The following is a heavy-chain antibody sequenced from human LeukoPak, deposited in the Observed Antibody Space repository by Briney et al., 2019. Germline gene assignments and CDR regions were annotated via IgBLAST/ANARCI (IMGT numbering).Heavy chain of an antibody. CDR3: ARGAGGNHSKDGF. CDR2: IIPTLGIA. D-gene: IGHD4-23*01. V-gene: IGHV1-69*04. CDR1: GGTVSSYA. J-gene: IGHJ4*02. Sequence: SVKVSCKASGGTVSSYAISWVRQAPGQGLEWMGRIIPTLGIANYAQKFQGRVTITADKSTSTAYMELSSLRYEDTAVYYCARGAGGNHSKDGFWGQGTLVTVSS.